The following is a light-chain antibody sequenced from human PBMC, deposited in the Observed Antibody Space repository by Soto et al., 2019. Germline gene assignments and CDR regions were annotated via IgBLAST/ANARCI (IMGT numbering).Light chain of an antibody. Sequence: DLQLTQSPSFLSASVGDRVTITCRASQGFSNSLAWYQQKPGKAPKLLIYAASTLQSGVPSRFSGSGSGTEFTLTISSLQSEDFATYYCQQPDSYPCTFGQGTKLEIK. CDR1: QGFSNS. CDR2: AAS. J-gene: IGKJ2*02. CDR3: QQPDSYPCT. V-gene: IGKV1-9*01.